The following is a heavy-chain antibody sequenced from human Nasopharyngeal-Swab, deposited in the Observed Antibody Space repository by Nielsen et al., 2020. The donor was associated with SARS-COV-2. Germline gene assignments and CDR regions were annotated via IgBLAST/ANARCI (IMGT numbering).Heavy chain of an antibody. CDR2: IYSGGST. CDR1: GFTVSSNY. D-gene: IGHD7-27*01. CDR3: ARTINWGPFDY. V-gene: IGHV3-53*01. J-gene: IGHJ4*02. Sequence: ESLKISCAASGFTVSSNYMSWVRQAPGKGLEWVSVIYSGGSTYYADSVKGRFTISRDNSKNTLYLQMNSLRAEDTAVYYCARTINWGPFDYWGQGTLVTVSS.